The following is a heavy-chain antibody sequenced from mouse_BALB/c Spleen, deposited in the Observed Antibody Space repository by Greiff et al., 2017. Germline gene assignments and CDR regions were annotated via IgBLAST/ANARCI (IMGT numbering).Heavy chain of an antibody. CDR3: GRSDGYYAMDY. J-gene: IGHJ4*01. Sequence: EVQLQQSGAELMKPGASVKISCKATGYTFSSYWIEWVKQSHGKSLEWIGRINPYNGDTFYNQKFKGKATLTVDKSSSTAHMELLSLTSEDSAVYYCGRSDGYYAMDYWGQGTSVTVSS. CDR2: INPYNGDT. V-gene: IGHV1-37*01. CDR1: GYTFSSYW. D-gene: IGHD2-3*01.